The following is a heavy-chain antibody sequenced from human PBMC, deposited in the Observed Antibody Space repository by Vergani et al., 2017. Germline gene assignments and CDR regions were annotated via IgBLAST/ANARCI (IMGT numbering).Heavy chain of an antibody. J-gene: IGHJ4*02. Sequence: QVQLVQSGAEVKKPGSSVKVSCKASGGTFSSYAISWVRQAPGQGLEWMGGIIPIFGTANYAQKFQGRVTITADESTRTAYMELSSLRSEDTAVYYCARMSPHYYGSGSYSEGGDYWGQGTLVTVSS. CDR3: ARMSPHYYGSGSYSEGGDY. CDR2: IIPIFGTA. V-gene: IGHV1-69*01. CDR1: GGTFSSYA. D-gene: IGHD3-10*01.